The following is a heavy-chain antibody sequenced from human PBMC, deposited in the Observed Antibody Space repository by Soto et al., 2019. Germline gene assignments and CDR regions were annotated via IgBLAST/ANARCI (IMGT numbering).Heavy chain of an antibody. CDR1: GGSISSGDYY. Sequence: SETLSLTCTVSGGSISSGDYYWSWIRQPPGKGLEWIGYIYYSGSTYYNPSLKSRVTISVDTSKNQFSLKLSSVTTADTAVYYCARVVYDILTGYSLPYYYYYGMDVWGQGTTVTVSS. CDR3: ARVVYDILTGYSLPYYYYYGMDV. D-gene: IGHD3-9*01. V-gene: IGHV4-30-4*01. J-gene: IGHJ6*02. CDR2: IYYSGST.